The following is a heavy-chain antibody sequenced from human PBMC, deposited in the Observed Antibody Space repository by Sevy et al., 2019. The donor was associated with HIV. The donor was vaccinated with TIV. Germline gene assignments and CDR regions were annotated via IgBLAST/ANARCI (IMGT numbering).Heavy chain of an antibody. CDR3: ASSDATSRFGYYYFAMDF. CDR2: ISSTSTTI. CDR1: GFTFNTYN. Sequence: GGSLRLSCAVSGFTFNTYNMNWVRQAPGKGLEWVSFISSTSTTIYYADSVGGRFTISRDNAKNTLYLQMNSLRDEDTAVYYCASSDATSRFGYYYFAMDFWGQGTSVTVSS. D-gene: IGHD3-22*01. J-gene: IGHJ6*02. V-gene: IGHV3-48*02.